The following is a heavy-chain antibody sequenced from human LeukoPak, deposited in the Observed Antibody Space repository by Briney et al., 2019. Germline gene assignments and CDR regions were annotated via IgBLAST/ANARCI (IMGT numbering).Heavy chain of an antibody. CDR3: AKDRGRVAATFDY. J-gene: IGHJ4*02. Sequence: PGGSLGLSCAASGFTVSNKYMNWVRKAQGTGLEWVSLIYSDGRTYYADSVKGRLTISRENSKNTLYLQMNSLRAEDTAVYYCAKDRGRVAATFDYWGQGTLVTVSS. V-gene: IGHV3-53*05. D-gene: IGHD2-15*01. CDR2: IYSDGRT. CDR1: GFTVSNKY.